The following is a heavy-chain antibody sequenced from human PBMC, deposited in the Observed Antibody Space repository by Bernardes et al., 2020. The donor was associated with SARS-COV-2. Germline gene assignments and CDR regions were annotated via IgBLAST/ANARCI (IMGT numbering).Heavy chain of an antibody. CDR3: ARDTGAYVTRGFDY. J-gene: IGHJ4*02. V-gene: IGHV1-18*01. D-gene: IGHD4-17*01. Sequence: ASVKVSCKTSGYGFTSYGVSWIRQAPGQGLEWMGWVSTYNDDTKTAQKFQGRVTMTTDSSTNTAYLELRTLTSDDTAIYYCARDTGAYVTRGFDYWGQGTLVTVSS. CDR2: VSTYNDDT. CDR1: GYGFTSYG.